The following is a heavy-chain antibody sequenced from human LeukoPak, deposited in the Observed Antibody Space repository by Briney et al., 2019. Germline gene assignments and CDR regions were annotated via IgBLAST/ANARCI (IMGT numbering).Heavy chain of an antibody. J-gene: IGHJ6*03. CDR2: IYTSGST. D-gene: IGHD5-12*01. V-gene: IGHV4-4*09. CDR1: GGSISSYY. Sequence: PSETLSLTCTVSGGSISSYYWSWIRQPPGKGLEWIGYIYTSGSTNYNPSLKSRVTISADTSKNQFSLKLSSVAAADTAVYYCARYIAASARYYYYYMDVWGKGTTVTVSS. CDR3: ARYIAASARYYYYYMDV.